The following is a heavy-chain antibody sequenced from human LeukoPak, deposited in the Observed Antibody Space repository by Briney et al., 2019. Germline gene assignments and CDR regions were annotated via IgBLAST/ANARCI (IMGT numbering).Heavy chain of an antibody. CDR1: GFTFSSYG. D-gene: IGHD3-22*01. J-gene: IGHJ4*02. CDR2: ISGSGETT. V-gene: IGHV3-23*01. CDR3: AKTHGYFDQ. Sequence: GGSLRLSCAASGFTFSSYGMTWLRQTPAKGLEWVSAISGSGETTYYSDFVKGRFTISRDNSKNTLFLQMNSLRVEDAAMYYCAKTHGYFDQWGQGTLVAVSS.